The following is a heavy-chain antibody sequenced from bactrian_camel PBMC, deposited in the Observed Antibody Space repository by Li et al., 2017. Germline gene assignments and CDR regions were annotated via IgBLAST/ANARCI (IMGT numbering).Heavy chain of an antibody. Sequence: HVQLVESGGGSVQAGGSLRLSCAASGLTIGSQCMGWFRQAPGQEREGVASIVRGNGRTNYADSVKGRFSLSQDNAKNVLYLQMNSLKFEDTAMYYCASDIDPLKYGRSCPPRGFGYWGQGTQVTVS. CDR3: ASDIDPLKYGRSCPPRGFGY. J-gene: IGHJ6*01. CDR2: IVRGNGRT. V-gene: IGHV3S1*01. CDR1: GLTIGSQC. D-gene: IGHD6*01.